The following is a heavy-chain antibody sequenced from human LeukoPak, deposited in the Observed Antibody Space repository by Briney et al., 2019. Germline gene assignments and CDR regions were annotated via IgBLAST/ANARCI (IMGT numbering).Heavy chain of an antibody. Sequence: GGSLRLSCAASGFTFSSYSMIWVRQAPGKGLEWVSYISSSSSTIYYADSVKGRFTISRDSAKNSLYLQMNSLRAEDTAVYYCARAVGYCSSSICYRFDYWGQGTLVTVSS. J-gene: IGHJ4*02. V-gene: IGHV3-48*01. CDR2: ISSSSSTI. CDR3: ARAVGYCSSSICYRFDY. CDR1: GFTFSSYS. D-gene: IGHD2-2*01.